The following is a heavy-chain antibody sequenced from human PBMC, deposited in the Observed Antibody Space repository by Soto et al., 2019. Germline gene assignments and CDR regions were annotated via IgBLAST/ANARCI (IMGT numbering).Heavy chain of an antibody. V-gene: IGHV4-4*07. CDR2: VYATVTT. CDR1: RGSLSKFY. Sequence: XGTLSLTCKVCRGSLSKFYWAGIRETAGNGLEWMGRVYATVTTDYNPSLRSRVAMSVDISKKTFSLRLRSVTGADSGVYYCVRDGSKSLRDWFDPWGQGILVTVS. J-gene: IGHJ5*02. CDR3: VRDGSKSLRDWFDP.